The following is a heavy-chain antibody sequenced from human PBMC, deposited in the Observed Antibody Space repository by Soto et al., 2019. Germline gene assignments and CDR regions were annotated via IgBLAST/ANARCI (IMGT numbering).Heavy chain of an antibody. CDR2: IYYSGST. D-gene: IGHD5-18*01. J-gene: IGHJ4*02. CDR1: GGSISSSSYY. V-gene: IGHV4-39*01. Sequence: PSETLSLTCTVSGGSISSSSYYWGWIRQPPGKGLEWIGSIYYSGSTYYNPSLKSRVTISVDTSKNQFSLKLSSVTAADTAVYYCARHLGARGYSYGPLDYWGQGTLVTVSS. CDR3: ARHLGARGYSYGPLDY.